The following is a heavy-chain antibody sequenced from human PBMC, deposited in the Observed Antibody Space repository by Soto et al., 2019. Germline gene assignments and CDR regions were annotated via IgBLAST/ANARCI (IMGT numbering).Heavy chain of an antibody. CDR3: AREVDGSGRIEDPYYYGMDV. J-gene: IGHJ6*02. CDR2: ISAYNGNT. V-gene: IGHV1-18*01. CDR1: GYTFTSYG. D-gene: IGHD3-10*01. Sequence: ASVKVSCKASGYTFTSYGISWVRQAPGQGLEWMGWISAYNGNTNYAQKLQGRVTMTTDTSTSTAYMELRSLRSDDTAVYYCAREVDGSGRIEDPYYYGMDVWGQGTTVTVSS.